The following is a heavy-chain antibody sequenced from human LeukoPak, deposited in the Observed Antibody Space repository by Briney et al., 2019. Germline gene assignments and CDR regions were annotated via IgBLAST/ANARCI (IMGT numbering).Heavy chain of an antibody. D-gene: IGHD6-19*01. Sequence: SETLSPTCTVSGGSISNYYWSWFRQPPGKGLEWIGYISYTGNTNYNPSLKNRVTISVDTSKNLFSLELNSVTAADTAMYYCARAVSGRFDYWGQGTLVTVSS. J-gene: IGHJ4*02. CDR3: ARAVSGRFDY. V-gene: IGHV4-59*08. CDR1: GGSISNYY. CDR2: ISYTGNT.